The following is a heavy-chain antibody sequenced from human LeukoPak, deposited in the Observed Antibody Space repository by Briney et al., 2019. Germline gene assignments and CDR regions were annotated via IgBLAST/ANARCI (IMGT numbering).Heavy chain of an antibody. V-gene: IGHV1-18*01. J-gene: IGHJ4*02. CDR1: GYTFTSYG. CDR2: ISAYNGNT. D-gene: IGHD6-13*01. CDR3: ARSLAAAGPAGFDY. Sequence: GASGKVSCKASGYTFTSYGISWVRQAPGQGLEWMGWISAYNGNTNYAQKLQGRVTMTTDTSTSTAYMELRSLRSDDTAVYYCARSLAAAGPAGFDYWGQGTLVTVSS.